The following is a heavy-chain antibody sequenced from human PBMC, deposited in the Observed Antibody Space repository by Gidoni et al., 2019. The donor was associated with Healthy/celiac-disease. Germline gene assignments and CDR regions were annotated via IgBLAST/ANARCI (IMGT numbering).Heavy chain of an antibody. CDR3: AKDRRITMVRGVNDFDY. J-gene: IGHJ4*02. CDR2: ISWSGGST. Sequence: EVQLLESGGGLVQPGGSLRLSCAASGFSFSSYAMSWVRQAPGKGLEWVSAISWSGGSTDYADSVKGRFTISRDNSKNTLYLQMNSLRAEDTAVYYCAKDRRITMVRGVNDFDYWGQGTLVTVSS. V-gene: IGHV3-23*01. D-gene: IGHD3-10*01. CDR1: GFSFSSYA.